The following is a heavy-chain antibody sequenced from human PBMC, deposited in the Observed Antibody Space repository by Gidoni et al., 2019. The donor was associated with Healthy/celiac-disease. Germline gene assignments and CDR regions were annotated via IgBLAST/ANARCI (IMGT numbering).Heavy chain of an antibody. D-gene: IGHD2-2*01. Sequence: QVQLQESGPGLGKPSQTLSLTCTVSGGSISRGDYYWSWIRQPPGQGLEWIGYIYYSGSTYYHPSLKSRVTISVDTSKNQFSLQLSSVTAADTAVYYCAREVPAAIGSGDWFDPWGQGTLVTVSS. CDR1: GGSISRGDYY. CDR3: AREVPAAIGSGDWFDP. J-gene: IGHJ5*02. V-gene: IGHV4-30-4*01. CDR2: IYYSGST.